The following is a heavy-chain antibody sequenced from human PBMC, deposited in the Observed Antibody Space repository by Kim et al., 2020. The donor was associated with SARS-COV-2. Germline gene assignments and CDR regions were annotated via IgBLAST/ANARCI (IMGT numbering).Heavy chain of an antibody. V-gene: IGHV4-59*08. D-gene: IGHD2-2*01. Sequence: SETLSLTCTVSGGSINSYSWTWIRQSPGKGLEWIGYISYTGNSYYNPSLKRRVTISLDTSKNQFSLQLNSVTAADTAVYYCSRRHYQLLGAYYYFMDVWGKGATVTVSS. CDR3: SRRHYQLLGAYYYFMDV. CDR1: GGSINSYS. CDR2: ISYTGNS. J-gene: IGHJ6*03.